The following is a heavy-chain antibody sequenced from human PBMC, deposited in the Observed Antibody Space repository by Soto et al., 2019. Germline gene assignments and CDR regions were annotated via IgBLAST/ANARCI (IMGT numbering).Heavy chain of an antibody. CDR1: SGSVSNYY. CDR3: ARASVGPPGGGSWTMPFDS. D-gene: IGHD2-15*01. V-gene: IGHV4-4*07. CDR2: MYTGGST. J-gene: IGHJ4*02. Sequence: QVQLQESGPGLVKPSETLTLTCKVSSGSVSNYYWSWIRQPAGKGLEWIGRMYTGGSTNYNPSLKSRVTSSVDTSKNQFSLRLTSVTAADTAVYYCARASVGPPGGGSWTMPFDSWGRGTLVTVSS.